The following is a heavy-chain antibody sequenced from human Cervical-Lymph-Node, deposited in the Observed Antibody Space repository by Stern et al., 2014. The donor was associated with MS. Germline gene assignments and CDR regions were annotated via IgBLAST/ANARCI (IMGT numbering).Heavy chain of an antibody. CDR1: GFMFSSFA. CDR2: ISYDGSTK. J-gene: IGHJ4*02. D-gene: IGHD2/OR15-2a*01. V-gene: IGHV3-30*18. Sequence: QVQLVESGGGVVQPGRSLRLSCGASGFMFSSFAMHWVRQAPGKGLEWVAGISYDGSTKYYAVSVKGRFTISRDNSKSTMYLQMNSLRYEDTALYYCAKDASTNYFRFFFDDWGQGTLVTVSS. CDR3: AKDASTNYFRFFFDD.